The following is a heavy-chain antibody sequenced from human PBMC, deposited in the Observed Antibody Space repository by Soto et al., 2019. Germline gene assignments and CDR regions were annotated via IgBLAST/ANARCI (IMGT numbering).Heavy chain of an antibody. V-gene: IGHV4-61*01. J-gene: IGHJ4*02. CDR1: GGFVSSGSYY. CDR3: ARQPESTSYFDY. D-gene: IGHD2-2*01. Sequence: PSETLSLTCAVYGGFVSSGSYYWSWIRQPPGKGLEWIGNVNQSGTTRFNPSLKSRVSIFVDRSKNQFSLELSSATAADRAVYYCARQPESTSYFDYWGQGILVTVSS. CDR2: VNQSGTT.